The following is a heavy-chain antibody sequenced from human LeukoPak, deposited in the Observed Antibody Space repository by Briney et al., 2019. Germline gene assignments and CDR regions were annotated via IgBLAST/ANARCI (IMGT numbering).Heavy chain of an antibody. D-gene: IGHD1-26*01. Sequence: ASVKVSCKASGYTFTGYYMHWVRQAPGQGLEWVGWIKPNSGGTNYAQKFQGRVTMTRDTSISTAYMELSRLRSDDTAVYYCARGSIVGATFDYFDYWGQGTLVTVSS. CDR1: GYTFTGYY. CDR3: ARGSIVGATFDYFDY. CDR2: IKPNSGGT. J-gene: IGHJ4*02. V-gene: IGHV1-2*02.